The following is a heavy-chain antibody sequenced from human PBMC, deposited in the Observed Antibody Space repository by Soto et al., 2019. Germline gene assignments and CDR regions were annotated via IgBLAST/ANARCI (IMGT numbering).Heavy chain of an antibody. CDR1: GFTFSSYA. Sequence: LRLSCSASGFTFSSYAMHWVRQAPGKGLEYVSAISSNGGSTYYADSVKGRFTISRDNSKNTLYLQMSSLRAEDTAVYYCVKEKDYYDSSGYSYYFDYWGQGTLVTVSS. D-gene: IGHD3-22*01. CDR2: ISSNGGST. CDR3: VKEKDYYDSSGYSYYFDY. J-gene: IGHJ4*02. V-gene: IGHV3-64D*06.